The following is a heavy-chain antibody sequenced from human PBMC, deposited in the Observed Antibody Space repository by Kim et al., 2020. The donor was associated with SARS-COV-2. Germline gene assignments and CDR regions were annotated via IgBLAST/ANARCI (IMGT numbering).Heavy chain of an antibody. D-gene: IGHD3-3*01. CDR3: ARDNAAFWSGLGWFDP. Sequence: SLKSRVTMSVDTSQNQCSLKLSSVTAADTAVYYCARDNAAFWSGLGWFDPWGQGTLVTVSS. V-gene: IGHV4-4*07. J-gene: IGHJ5*02.